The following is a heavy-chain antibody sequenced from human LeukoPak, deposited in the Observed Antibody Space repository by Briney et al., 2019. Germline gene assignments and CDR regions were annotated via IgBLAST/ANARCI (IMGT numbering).Heavy chain of an antibody. CDR2: IYDSGST. J-gene: IGHJ4*02. D-gene: IGHD3-10*01. CDR3: ARRRGGLDY. V-gene: IGHV4-59*08. CDR1: GGSISSYY. Sequence: SETLSLTCTVSGGSISSYYWSWIRQPPGKGLEWIGYIYDSGSTNYNPSLKSRVTISVDTSKNQFSLKLSSVTAADTAVYYCARRRGGLDYWGQGTLVTVSS.